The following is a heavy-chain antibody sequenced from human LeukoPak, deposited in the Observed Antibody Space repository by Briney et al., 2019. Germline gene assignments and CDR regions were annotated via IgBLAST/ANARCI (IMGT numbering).Heavy chain of an antibody. D-gene: IGHD6-19*01. CDR1: GFTFSSYG. J-gene: IGHJ4*02. V-gene: IGHV3-33*01. CDR2: IWYDGSNK. Sequence: GGSLRLSCAASGFTFSSYGMHWVRQAPGKGLEWVAVIWYDGSNKYYADSVKGRFTISRDNSKNTLYLQMNSLRAEDTAVYYCARDGYSSGRYDYWGQGTLVTVSS. CDR3: ARDGYSSGRYDY.